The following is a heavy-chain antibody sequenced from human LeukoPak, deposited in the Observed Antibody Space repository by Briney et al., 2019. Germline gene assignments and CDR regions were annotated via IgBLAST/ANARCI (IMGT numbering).Heavy chain of an antibody. CDR1: GFTFSSYG. V-gene: IGHV3-74*01. Sequence: GGSLRLSCAASGFTFSSYGMHWVRQGPGKGLVWVSRIKSDGSSTSYADSVKGRFTISRDNAKNTMYLQMNSLRAEDTAVYYCARRGAVANAFDIWGQGTMVTVSS. CDR2: IKSDGSST. D-gene: IGHD6-19*01. J-gene: IGHJ3*02. CDR3: ARRGAVANAFDI.